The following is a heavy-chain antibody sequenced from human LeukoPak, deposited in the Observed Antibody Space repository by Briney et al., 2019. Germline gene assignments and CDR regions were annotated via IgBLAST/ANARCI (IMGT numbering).Heavy chain of an antibody. V-gene: IGHV3-30*18. J-gene: IGHJ5*02. Sequence: GGSLRLSCAASGFTFSSYGMHWVRRAPGKGLAWVAVISYDGSNKYYADSVKGRFTISRDNSNNKLYLQMNSLRAEDTAVYYCAKDGGSSGWYVGNPWGQGNLVTVSS. CDR2: ISYDGSNK. CDR1: GFTFSSYG. CDR3: AKDGGSSGWYVGNP. D-gene: IGHD6-19*01.